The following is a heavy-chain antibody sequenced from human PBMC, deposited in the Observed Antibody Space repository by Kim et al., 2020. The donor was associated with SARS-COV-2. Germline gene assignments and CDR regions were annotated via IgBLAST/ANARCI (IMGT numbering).Heavy chain of an antibody. Sequence: YNPSLKSRITIAVDTSKNQFSLNLSSVTAADTAVYYCARLMVRGSSFGYWGQGTLVTVSS. D-gene: IGHD3-10*01. CDR3: ARLMVRGSSFGY. V-gene: IGHV4-39*07. J-gene: IGHJ4*02.